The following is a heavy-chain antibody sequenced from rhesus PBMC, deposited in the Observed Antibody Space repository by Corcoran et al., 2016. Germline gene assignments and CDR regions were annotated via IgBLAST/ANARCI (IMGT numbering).Heavy chain of an antibody. D-gene: IGHD6-25*01. J-gene: IGHJ6*01. CDR2: IYGSNGST. CDR3: GSGSWNGVLDS. V-gene: IGHV4-76*01. Sequence: QVQLQESGPGVVKPSETLSLTCAVSGGSISGGYDWSWIRQPPGKGLVWMVYIYGSNGSTNYNPSRQIRVTISKDASKNEFSLTLSSVTAADTAVYYCGSGSWNGVLDSWGQGVIVTVSS. CDR1: GGSISGGYD.